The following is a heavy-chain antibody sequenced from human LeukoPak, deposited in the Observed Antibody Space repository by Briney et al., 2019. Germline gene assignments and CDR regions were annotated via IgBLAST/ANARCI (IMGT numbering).Heavy chain of an antibody. CDR3: ARDKGYAFDI. CDR2: IGTSSSAI. D-gene: IGHD5-12*01. CDR1: GFPFSSYS. V-gene: IGHV3-48*01. Sequence: GGSLRLSCATSGFPFSSYSMNWVRQAPGKGLEWVSYIGTSSSAIYYADSAKGRFTISRDNAKNSLYLQMNSLRAEDTAVYYCARDKGYAFDIWGQGTLVTVSS. J-gene: IGHJ3*02.